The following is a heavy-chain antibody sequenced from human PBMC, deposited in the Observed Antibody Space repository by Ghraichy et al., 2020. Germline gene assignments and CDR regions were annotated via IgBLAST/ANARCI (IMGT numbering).Heavy chain of an antibody. D-gene: IGHD4-17*01. CDR3: ARDPGDYHSGPNSWFDP. V-gene: IGHV4-59*01. CDR1: GGSISSYY. Sequence: SETLSLTCTVSGGSISSYYWSWIRQPPGKGLEWIGYIYYSGSTNYNPSLKSRVTISVDTSKNQFSLKLSSVTAADTAVYYCARDPGDYHSGPNSWFDPWGQGTLVTVSS. CDR2: IYYSGST. J-gene: IGHJ5*02.